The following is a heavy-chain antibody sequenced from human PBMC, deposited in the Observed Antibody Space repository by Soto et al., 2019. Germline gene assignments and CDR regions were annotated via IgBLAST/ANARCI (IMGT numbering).Heavy chain of an antibody. V-gene: IGHV1-18*04. D-gene: IGHD3-3*01. J-gene: IGHJ4*02. Sequence: ASVTVSCKASGYTFTSYGISWVRQAPGQGLEWMGWISAYNGNTNYAQKLQGRVTMTTDTSTSTAYMELRSLRSDDTAVYYCARVETIFGVVTKQYYFDYWGQGTLVTVSS. CDR2: ISAYNGNT. CDR3: ARVETIFGVVTKQYYFDY. CDR1: GYTFTSYG.